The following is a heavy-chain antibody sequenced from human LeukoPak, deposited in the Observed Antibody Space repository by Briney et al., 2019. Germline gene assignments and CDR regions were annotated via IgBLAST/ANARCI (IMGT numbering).Heavy chain of an antibody. CDR3: TSLIQMAAPTPDY. V-gene: IGHV3-73*01. CDR2: VRSNLNNYAT. J-gene: IGHJ4*02. Sequence: GGSLRLSCAASGFTFSGSAMHWVRQASGKGLEWVGRVRSNLNNYATAYAAAVKGRFTISRDDSKNTAYLQMNSLKTEDTAAYYCTSLIQMAAPTPDYWGQGTPVTVSS. CDR1: GFTFSGSA. D-gene: IGHD1-1*01.